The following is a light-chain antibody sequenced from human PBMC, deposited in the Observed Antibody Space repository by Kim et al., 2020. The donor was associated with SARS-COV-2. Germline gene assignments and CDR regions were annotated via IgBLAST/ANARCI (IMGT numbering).Light chain of an antibody. CDR2: SKN. J-gene: IGLJ3*02. CDR1: NLRTSY. CDR3: SSYTSSSPWV. Sequence: SSELTQDPAVSVALGQTVRITCQGDNLRTSYASWYQVKPGQAPVLVIHSKNKRPSGIPDRISGSMSGDTATLTITGAQAEDEADYYCSSYTSSSPWVFGGGTQLTVL. V-gene: IGLV3-19*01.